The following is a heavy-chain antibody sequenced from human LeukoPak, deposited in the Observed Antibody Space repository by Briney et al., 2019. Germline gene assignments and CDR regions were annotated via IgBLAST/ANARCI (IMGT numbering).Heavy chain of an antibody. V-gene: IGHV3-20*04. Sequence: PGGSLRLSCAASGFTFSSYWMHWVRQAPGKGLEWVSATSWDGTGTGYADSVKGRFTISRDNSKNFLYLQMDSLRAEDTAFYYCARESSTWAFDMWGQGTMVTVSS. J-gene: IGHJ3*02. CDR3: ARESSTWAFDM. D-gene: IGHD2-2*01. CDR2: TSWDGTGT. CDR1: GFTFSSYW.